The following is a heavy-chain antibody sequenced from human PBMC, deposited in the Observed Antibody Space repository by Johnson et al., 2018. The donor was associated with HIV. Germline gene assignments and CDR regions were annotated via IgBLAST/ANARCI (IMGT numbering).Heavy chain of an antibody. CDR3: AKGRRDFWSGADAFDI. D-gene: IGHD3-3*01. V-gene: IGHV3-33*06. J-gene: IGHJ3*02. CDR2: IWFDGSNK. Sequence: VQLVEYGGGVVQPGRSLRLSCAASGFTFSSYGLHWVRQAPGKGLEWVAVIWFDGSNKYYADYVKGRFTISRDNSKNTLYLQMNGLRAEDTAVYYCAKGRRDFWSGADAFDIWGQGTLVTVSS. CDR1: GFTFSSYG.